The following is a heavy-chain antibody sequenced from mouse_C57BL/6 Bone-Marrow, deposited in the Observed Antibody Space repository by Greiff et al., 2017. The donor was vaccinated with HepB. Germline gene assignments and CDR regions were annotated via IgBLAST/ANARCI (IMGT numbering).Heavy chain of an antibody. CDR2: ISYDGSN. CDR3: AREGTTVVAMYYFDY. CDR1: GYSITSGYY. V-gene: IGHV3-6*01. J-gene: IGHJ2*01. Sequence: EVKLQESGPGLVKPSQSLSLTCSVTGYSITSGYYWNWIRQFPGNKLEWMGYISYDGSNNYNPSLKNRISITRDTSKNQFFLKLNSVTTEDTATYYCAREGTTVVAMYYFDYWGQGTTLTVSS. D-gene: IGHD1-1*01.